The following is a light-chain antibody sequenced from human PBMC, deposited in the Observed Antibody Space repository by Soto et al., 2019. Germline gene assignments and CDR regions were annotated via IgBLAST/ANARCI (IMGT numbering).Light chain of an antibody. CDR3: ISYTDRQSYL. J-gene: IGLJ1*01. V-gene: IGLV2-14*03. CDR2: AVS. CDR1: SSDIGSYDH. Sequence: QSVLAQPASVSGSPGQSTTISCSGTSSDIGSYDHVAWYQQFPGKSPKLIIYAVSDRPSGVSDRFSGSKSDISASLTISGLQTEDEADYYCISYTDRQSYLFGTGTKVTVL.